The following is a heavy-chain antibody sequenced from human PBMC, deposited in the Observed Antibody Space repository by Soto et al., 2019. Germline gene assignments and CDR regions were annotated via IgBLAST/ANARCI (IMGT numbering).Heavy chain of an antibody. CDR2: ISSSSSTI. J-gene: IGHJ4*02. D-gene: IGHD6-19*01. CDR1: GFTFSSYS. Sequence: EVQLVESGGGLVQPGGSLRLSCAASGFTFSSYSINWVRQAPGKGLEWVSYISSSSSTIYYADSVKGRFTISRDNVKNSLYLQMNSLRDEDTAVYYCARVDGYSAGLGGWGQGTLVTVSS. CDR3: ARVDGYSAGLGG. V-gene: IGHV3-48*02.